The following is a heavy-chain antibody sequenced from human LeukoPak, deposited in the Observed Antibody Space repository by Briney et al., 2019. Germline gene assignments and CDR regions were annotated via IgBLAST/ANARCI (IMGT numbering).Heavy chain of an antibody. D-gene: IGHD3-3*01. J-gene: IGHJ1*01. CDR3: ASSNTGTIFGVVKDFQH. Sequence: NPSETLSLTCTVSGGSISSSSYYWGWIRQPPGKGLEWIGSIYYSGSTYYNPSLKSRVTISVDTSKNQFSLKLSSVTAADTAVYYCASSNTGTIFGVVKDFQHWGQGTLVTVSS. CDR1: GGSISSSSYY. V-gene: IGHV4-39*07. CDR2: IYYSGST.